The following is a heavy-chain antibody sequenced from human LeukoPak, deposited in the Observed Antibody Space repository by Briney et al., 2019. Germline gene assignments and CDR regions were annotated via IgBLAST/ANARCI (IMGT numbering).Heavy chain of an antibody. CDR2: INPNGGDT. J-gene: IGHJ6*02. CDR3: ARRFYYAMDG. CDR1: GYSSTGYF. V-gene: IGHV1-2*02. D-gene: IGHD3-16*01. Sequence: ASVKVSCKASGYSSTGYFMKWVRQAPGQGLEWMVWINPNGGDTNYAQKFQGRVTMTRDTSISTAYMELSRLRSDDAAVYYCARRFYYAMDGWGQGTTVTVSS.